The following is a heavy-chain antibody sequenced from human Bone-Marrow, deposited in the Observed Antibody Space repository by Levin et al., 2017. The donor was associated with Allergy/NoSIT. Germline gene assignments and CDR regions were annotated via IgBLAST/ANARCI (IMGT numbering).Heavy chain of an antibody. D-gene: IGHD3-22*01. J-gene: IGHJ3*02. Sequence: SETLSLTCAVSGKSINSNNWWSWVRQAPGKGLEWIGEIYHSGSTTYNPSLKSRVTMSVDNSKNQFSLKLSSVTAADTAGYYCASQHYYDSSGAFDIWGQGTMVTVSS. V-gene: IGHV4-4*02. CDR1: GKSINSNNW. CDR3: ASQHYYDSSGAFDI. CDR2: IYHSGST.